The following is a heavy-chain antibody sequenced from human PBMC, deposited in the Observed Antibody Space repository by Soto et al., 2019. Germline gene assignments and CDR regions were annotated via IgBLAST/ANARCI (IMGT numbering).Heavy chain of an antibody. CDR2: INKDGSYK. J-gene: IGHJ4*02. Sequence: GGSLRLSFATSGFTFSSDWMHWFRQAPGKGLVWVSRINKDGSYKNYADFVEGRFTISRDDAKSELYLQMDRLRAEDTAVYYCARGGLEPFDYLGQGALVTVSS. V-gene: IGHV3-74*01. D-gene: IGHD1-1*01. CDR1: GFTFSSDW. CDR3: ARGGLEPFDY.